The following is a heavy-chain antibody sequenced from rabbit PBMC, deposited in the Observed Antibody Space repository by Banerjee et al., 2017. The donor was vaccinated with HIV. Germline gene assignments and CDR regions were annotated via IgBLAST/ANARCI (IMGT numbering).Heavy chain of an antibody. CDR2: IDTSDGDT. Sequence: LEESGGGLVKPGGTLTLTCTVSGFSFSSNWICWVRQAPGKGLEWIACIDTSDGDTDYANWPKGRFTISKTSSTTVTLQMTSLTAADTATYFCARNYVNVFHPRGPGTLVTVS. V-gene: IGHV1S45*01. J-gene: IGHJ6*02. D-gene: IGHD1-1*01. CDR3: ARNYVNVFHP. CDR1: GFSFSSNW.